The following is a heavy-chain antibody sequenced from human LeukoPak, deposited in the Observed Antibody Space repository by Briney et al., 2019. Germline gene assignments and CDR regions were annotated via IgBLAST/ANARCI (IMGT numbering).Heavy chain of an antibody. CDR1: GGSFSGYY. J-gene: IGHJ3*02. CDR2: INHSGST. Sequence: SETLSLTCAVYGGSFSGYYWSWIRQPPGKGLEWIGEINHSGSTNYNPSLKSRVTISVDTSKNQFSLKLSSVTAADTAVYYCARDTPQRPGYYYDSSGYYPGAFDIWGQGTMVTVSS. CDR3: ARDTPQRPGYYYDSSGYYPGAFDI. V-gene: IGHV4-34*01. D-gene: IGHD3-22*01.